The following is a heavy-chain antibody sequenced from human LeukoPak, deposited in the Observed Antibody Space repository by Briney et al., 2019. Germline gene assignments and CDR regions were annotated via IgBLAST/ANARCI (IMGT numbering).Heavy chain of an antibody. CDR3: ARGGYYFDY. Sequence: SETLSLTRTVSGGSISSYYWSWIRQPPGKGLEWIGYIYYSGSTNYNPSLKSRVTISVDTSKNQFSLKLSSVTAADTAVYYCARGGYYFDYWGQGTLVTVSS. CDR2: IYYSGST. D-gene: IGHD3-10*01. J-gene: IGHJ4*02. V-gene: IGHV4-59*01. CDR1: GGSISSYY.